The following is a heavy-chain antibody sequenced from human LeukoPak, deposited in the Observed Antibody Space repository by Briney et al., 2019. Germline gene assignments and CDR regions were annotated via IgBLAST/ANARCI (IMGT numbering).Heavy chain of an antibody. D-gene: IGHD1-1*01. J-gene: IGHJ3*02. Sequence: SVKVSCKASGGTFSSYAIIWVRQAPGQGLEWMGRIIPILGIANYAQKFQGRVTITADKSTSTAYMELSSLRSEDTAVYYCARSKVPRDAFDIWGQGTMVTVSS. CDR3: ARSKVPRDAFDI. CDR2: IIPILGIA. V-gene: IGHV1-69*04. CDR1: GGTFSSYA.